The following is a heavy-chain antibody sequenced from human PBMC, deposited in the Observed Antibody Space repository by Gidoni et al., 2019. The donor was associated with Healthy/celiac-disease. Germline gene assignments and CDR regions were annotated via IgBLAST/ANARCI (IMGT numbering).Heavy chain of an antibody. CDR3: AMTTVSGFDP. D-gene: IGHD4-17*01. CDR1: GFTFSSYW. J-gene: IGHJ5*02. Sequence: EVQLVLSGGGLVQPGRSLRLSCAAPGFTFSSYWMRWVSQEPGKGLEWVTNIKQKGSDKYYVEAGKGRSTISRENAKNLLYRQMNSLGAEVTDVYYGAMTTVSGFDPWGQGTLVTVSS. CDR2: IKQKGSDK. V-gene: IGHV3-7*01.